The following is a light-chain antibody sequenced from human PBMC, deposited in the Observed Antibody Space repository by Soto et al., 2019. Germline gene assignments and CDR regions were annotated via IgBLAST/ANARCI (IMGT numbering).Light chain of an antibody. J-gene: IGLJ1*01. CDR2: EVT. V-gene: IGLV2-14*01. CDR1: SSDVGAYNY. Sequence: SALTQPASVSGSPGQSITISCTGTSSDVGAYNYVSWYQHHPGKVPKLLIYEVTNRPSGVSERFSGSKSGNTASLTISGLQAEDEDDYYCSSKRDSSTLFVFGTGTKGTVL. CDR3: SSKRDSSTLFV.